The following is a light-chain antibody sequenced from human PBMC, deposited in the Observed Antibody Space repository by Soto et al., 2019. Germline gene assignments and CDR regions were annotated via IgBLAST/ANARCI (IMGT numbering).Light chain of an antibody. CDR2: EVS. V-gene: IGLV2-14*01. CDR3: TSYTTSRIWV. Sequence: QSVLTQPASVSGSPGQSITISCSESSGDVGHYNYVSWYQQHPGKAPKLMIYEVSNRPSGVSNRFSGSKSGNTASLIISGLQAEDEADYYCTSYTTSRIWVFGGGTQLTVL. CDR1: SGDVGHYNY. J-gene: IGLJ3*02.